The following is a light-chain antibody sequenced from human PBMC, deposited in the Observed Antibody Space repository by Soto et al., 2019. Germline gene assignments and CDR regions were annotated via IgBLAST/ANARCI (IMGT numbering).Light chain of an antibody. CDR2: DVS. CDR1: SGDVGGYNF. CDR3: CSYAGSYTLV. Sequence: QSALTQPRSVSGSPGQSVTISCTGTSGDVGGYNFVSWYQQHPGKAPKLMIYDVSKRRSGVPDRFSGSKSGNTASLTISGLQAEDEADYYCCSYAGSYTLVFGEGTQLTVL. V-gene: IGLV2-11*01. J-gene: IGLJ2*01.